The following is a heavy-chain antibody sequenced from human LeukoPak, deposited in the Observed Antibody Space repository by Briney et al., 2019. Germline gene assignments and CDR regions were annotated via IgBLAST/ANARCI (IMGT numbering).Heavy chain of an antibody. CDR3: ARDKSVYYDTSGSRFDY. D-gene: IGHD3-22*01. CDR2: IKEDGSET. J-gene: IGHJ4*02. Sequence: GGSLRLSCEASGFTFRNYWMIWVRQAPGKGLERVANIKEDGSETYYVDSVKGRFTISRDNAKNSLYLQMNSLRAEDTAVYYCARDKSVYYDTSGSRFDYWGQGTLVTVSS. V-gene: IGHV3-7*01. CDR1: GFTFRNYW.